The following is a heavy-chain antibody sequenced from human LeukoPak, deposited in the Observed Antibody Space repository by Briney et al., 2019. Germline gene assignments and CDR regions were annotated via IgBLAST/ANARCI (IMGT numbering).Heavy chain of an antibody. V-gene: IGHV1-69*01. Sequence: ASVKASCKASGGTFSSYAISWVRQAPGQGLEWMGGIIPIFGTANYAQKFQGRVTITADESTSTAYMELSSLRSEDTAVYYCARGGVIIPYALGPWGQGTLVTVSS. D-gene: IGHD3-10*01. CDR3: ARGGVIIPYALGP. J-gene: IGHJ5*02. CDR2: IIPIFGTA. CDR1: GGTFSSYA.